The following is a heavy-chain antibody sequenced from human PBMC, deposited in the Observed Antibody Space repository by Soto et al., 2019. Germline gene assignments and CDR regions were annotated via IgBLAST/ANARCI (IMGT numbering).Heavy chain of an antibody. V-gene: IGHV1-18*01. Sequence: QVQLVQSGSEVKKPGASVRVSCKASGYTFSSYGCTWVRQVPGQGLEWMGRISNYTGKTMYGQKFRGRVTMTKDKATSTVYMELRGLRSDDTGVYFCARGRGYLDYWGQGSLVTVSS. CDR2: ISNYTGKT. J-gene: IGHJ4*02. CDR1: GYTFSSYG. CDR3: ARGRGYLDY.